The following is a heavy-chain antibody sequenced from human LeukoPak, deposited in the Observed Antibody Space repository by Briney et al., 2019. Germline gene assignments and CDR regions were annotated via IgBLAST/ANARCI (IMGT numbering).Heavy chain of an antibody. J-gene: IGHJ3*02. CDR2: IYYGGST. CDR1: GGSISSSSYY. V-gene: IGHV4-39*07. D-gene: IGHD6-19*01. Sequence: SETLSLTCTVSGGSISSSSYYWGWIRQPPGKGLEWIGSIYYGGSTLYNPSLKSRVTISVDTSKNQFSLKLSSVTAADTAVYYCARGRRAVAAPRAFDIWGQGTMVTVSS. CDR3: ARGRRAVAAPRAFDI.